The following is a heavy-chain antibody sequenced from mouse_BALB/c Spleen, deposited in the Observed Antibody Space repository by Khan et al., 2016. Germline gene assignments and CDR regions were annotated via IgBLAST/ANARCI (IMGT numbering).Heavy chain of an antibody. CDR3: ARGDYDWFAY. J-gene: IGHJ3*01. D-gene: IGHD2-4*01. V-gene: IGHV14-3*02. Sequence: EVQLQESGAELVKPGASVKLSCTVSGFNIKDTYMAWVKQRPEQGLEWIGRIDPANDNTEYDQKFQDMATITADTSSNIAYLQLSSLTYEDTAVYYCARGDYDWFAYWGQGTLVTVSA. CDR1: GFNIKDTY. CDR2: IDPANDNT.